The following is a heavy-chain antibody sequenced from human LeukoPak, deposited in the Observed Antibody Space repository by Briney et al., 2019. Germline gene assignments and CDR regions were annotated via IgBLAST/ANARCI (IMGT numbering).Heavy chain of an antibody. CDR3: ARDLAGYSGTFFDY. CDR2: ISAYNGNT. J-gene: IGHJ4*02. CDR1: GGTFSSYA. Sequence: ASVKVSCKASGGTFSSYAISWVRQAPGQGLEWMGWISAYNGNTNYAQKLQGRVTMTTDTSTSTAYMELRSLRSDDTAVYYCARDLAGYSGTFFDYWGQGTLVTVSS. V-gene: IGHV1-18*01. D-gene: IGHD5-12*01.